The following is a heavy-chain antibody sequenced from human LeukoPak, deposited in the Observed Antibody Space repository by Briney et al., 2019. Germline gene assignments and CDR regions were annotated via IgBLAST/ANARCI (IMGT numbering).Heavy chain of an antibody. CDR2: INDGGNKK. Sequence: PGGSLRLSCAASGFTFSTCGMHWVRQAPGKGLEWVAFINDGGNKKDYADSVKGRLTISRDTSKNILYLQMNSLRVEDTAVYYCVKDFHNSWTFDYWGQGTLVTVSS. CDR3: VKDFHNSWTFDY. CDR1: GFTFSTCG. D-gene: IGHD6-13*01. V-gene: IGHV3-30*02. J-gene: IGHJ4*02.